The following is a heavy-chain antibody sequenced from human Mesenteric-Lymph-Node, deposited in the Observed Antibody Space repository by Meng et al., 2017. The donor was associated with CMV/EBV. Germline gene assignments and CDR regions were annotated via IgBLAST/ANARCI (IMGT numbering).Heavy chain of an antibody. J-gene: IGHJ6*02. V-gene: IGHV3-43*01. D-gene: IGHD2-2*01. CDR3: AKDRSSTSSRGMDV. CDR2: ISWDGGTT. Sequence: GGSLRLSCAASGFTFDDYAMGWVRQPPGRGLEWISLISWDGGTTYYADSVKGRFTISRDNSKNSLYLQMNSLRTEDTALYYCAKDRSSTSSRGMDVWGQGTTVTVSS. CDR1: GFTFDDYA.